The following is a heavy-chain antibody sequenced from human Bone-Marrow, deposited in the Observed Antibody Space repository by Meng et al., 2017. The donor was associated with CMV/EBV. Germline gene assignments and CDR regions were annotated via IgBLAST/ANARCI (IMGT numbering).Heavy chain of an antibody. CDR3: ASELPNCSSTRCYPWFDP. CDR2: IIPILGIA. J-gene: IGHJ5*02. V-gene: IGHV1-69*10. CDR1: GGTFSSYA. Sequence: SVKVSCKASGGTFSSYAISWVRQAPGQGLEWMGGIIPILGIANYAQKFQGRVTITADKSTSTPYMELRSLRSEDTAVYYGASELPNCSSTRCYPWFDPWGQGTLVTVSS. D-gene: IGHD2-2*01.